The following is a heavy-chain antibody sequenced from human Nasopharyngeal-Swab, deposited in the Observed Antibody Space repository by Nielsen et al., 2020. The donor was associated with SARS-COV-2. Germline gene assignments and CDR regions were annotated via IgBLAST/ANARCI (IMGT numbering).Heavy chain of an antibody. Sequence: GESLKISCAASGFTFSSYGMHWVRQAPGKGPEWVAVISYDGSNKYYADSVKGRFTISRDNSKNTLYLQMNSLRAEDTAVYYCALLEVGHMTTVTNFDYWGQGTLVTVSS. CDR3: ALLEVGHMTTVTNFDY. D-gene: IGHD4-11*01. CDR2: ISYDGSNK. J-gene: IGHJ4*02. CDR1: GFTFSSYG. V-gene: IGHV3-30*03.